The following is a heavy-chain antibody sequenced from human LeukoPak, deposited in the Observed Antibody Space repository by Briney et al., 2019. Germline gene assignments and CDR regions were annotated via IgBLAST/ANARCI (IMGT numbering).Heavy chain of an antibody. Sequence: GASVKVSCKASGYTFTSYDINWVRQATGQGLEWMGWMNPNSGNTGYAQKFQGRVTMTRNTSISTAYMELSSLRSEDTAVYYCARAGAWSLTGDYYYGMDVWGQGTTVTVSS. D-gene: IGHD7-27*01. V-gene: IGHV1-8*01. CDR2: MNPNSGNT. J-gene: IGHJ6*02. CDR3: ARAGAWSLTGDYYYGMDV. CDR1: GYTFTSYD.